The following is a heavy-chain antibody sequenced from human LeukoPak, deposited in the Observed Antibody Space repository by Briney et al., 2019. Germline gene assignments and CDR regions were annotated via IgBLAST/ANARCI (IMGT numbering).Heavy chain of an antibody. CDR1: GFIFSSHD. D-gene: IGHD4-23*01. V-gene: IGHV3-48*01. J-gene: IGHJ4*02. CDR2: ISTSSRI. CDR3: ARDVRGNSFSDY. Sequence: PGGSLRLSCAASGFIFSSHDMNWVRQAPGKGLEWVSYISTSSRIYYADSVKGRFTISRDNAKNSLYLQMHSLRGEDTALYYCARDVRGNSFSDYWGQGTLVTVSS.